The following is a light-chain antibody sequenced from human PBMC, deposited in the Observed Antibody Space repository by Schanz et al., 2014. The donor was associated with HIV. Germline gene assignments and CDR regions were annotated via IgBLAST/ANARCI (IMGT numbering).Light chain of an antibody. CDR2: DVT. J-gene: IGLJ2*01. V-gene: IGLV2-14*03. Sequence: QSALTQPASVSGSPGQAITISCTGTSSDVGGYDFVPRYQQHPGKAPKLMIYDVTNRPSGVSNRFSGSKSGNTASLTISGLQAEDEADYYCSSYTGSSSVIFGGGTKLTVL. CDR1: SSDVGGYDF. CDR3: SSYTGSSSVI.